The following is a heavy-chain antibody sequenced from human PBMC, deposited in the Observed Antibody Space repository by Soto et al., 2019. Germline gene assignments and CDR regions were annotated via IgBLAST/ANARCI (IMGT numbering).Heavy chain of an antibody. D-gene: IGHD3-22*01. V-gene: IGHV3-21*01. J-gene: IGHJ4*02. Sequence: PGGSLRLSCAASGFTFSSYSMNWVRQAPGKGLEWVSSISSSSSYIYYADSVKGRFTISRDNAKNSLYLQMNSLRAEDTAVYYCARGQNSQVTIIVVAPKSYYLYGMDYWGQGSLVTVSS. CDR3: ARGQNSQVTIIVVAPKSYYLYGMDY. CDR2: ISSSSSYI. CDR1: GFTFSSYS.